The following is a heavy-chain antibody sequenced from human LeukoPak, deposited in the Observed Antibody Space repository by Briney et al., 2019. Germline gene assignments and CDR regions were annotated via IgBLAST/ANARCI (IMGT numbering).Heavy chain of an antibody. Sequence: SVKVSRKASGGTFSSYAISWVRQAPGQGLEWMGGIIPIFGTANYAQKFQGRVTITADKSTSTAYMELSSLRSEDTAVYYCARGRHDYGEFDYWGQGTLVTVSS. D-gene: IGHD4-17*01. CDR3: ARGRHDYGEFDY. CDR1: GGTFSSYA. V-gene: IGHV1-69*06. CDR2: IIPIFGTA. J-gene: IGHJ4*02.